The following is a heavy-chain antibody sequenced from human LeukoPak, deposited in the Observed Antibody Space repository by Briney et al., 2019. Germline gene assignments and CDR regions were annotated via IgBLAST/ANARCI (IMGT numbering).Heavy chain of an antibody. J-gene: IGHJ6*03. CDR2: ISAYNGNT. D-gene: IGHD6-13*01. CDR1: GYTFTSYG. CDR3: ARVADNYYYMDV. V-gene: IGHV1-18*01. Sequence: ASVKVSCKASGYTFTSYGISLVRQAPGQGVEWMGWISAYNGNTNYAQKLQCRVTMTTDTSTSTAYMELRSLRSDDTAVYYCARVADNYYYMDVWGKGTTVTVSS.